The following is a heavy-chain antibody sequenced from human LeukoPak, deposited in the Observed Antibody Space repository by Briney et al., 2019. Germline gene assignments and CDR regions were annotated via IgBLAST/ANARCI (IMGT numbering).Heavy chain of an antibody. CDR2: IGPTGFDR. D-gene: IGHD1-14*01. J-gene: IGHJ4*02. V-gene: IGHV3-21*06. CDR1: GLTFSTSG. Sequence: GGSLRLSCTTSGLTFSTSGFNWVRQAPGKGLEWVASIGPTGFDRYHADSIRGRFTISRDNANNFLYLQMDSLRAEDTAVYYCATETNGRHYDYWGQGTLLTVSS. CDR3: ATETNGRHYDY.